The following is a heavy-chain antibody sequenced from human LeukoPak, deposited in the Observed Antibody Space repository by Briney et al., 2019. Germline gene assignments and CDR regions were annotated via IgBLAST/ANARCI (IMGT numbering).Heavy chain of an antibody. CDR2: ISYIGST. CDR3: ARDLVTVTKGFDI. V-gene: IGHV4-59*11. D-gene: IGHD4-17*01. J-gene: IGHJ3*02. Sequence: SESLSLTCAVPDDSFSSHYWTWIRQPPGKGLEWIGYISYIGSTNYNPSLKSRVIISIDTSKKQFSLKLSSVTAADTAVYYCARDLVTVTKGFDIWGQGTMVSVSS. CDR1: DDSFSSHY.